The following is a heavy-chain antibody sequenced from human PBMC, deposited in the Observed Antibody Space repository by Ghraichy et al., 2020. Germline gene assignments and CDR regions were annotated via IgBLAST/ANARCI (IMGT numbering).Heavy chain of an antibody. D-gene: IGHD3-10*01. V-gene: IGHV4-59*01. CDR1: GGSISSYY. CDR3: ARGGESPGAFDI. CDR2: IYYSGST. Sequence: SLTCTVSGGSISSYYWSWIRQPPGKGLEWIGYIYYSGSTNYNPSLKSRVTISVDTSKNQFSLKLSSVTAADTAVYYCARGGESPGAFDIWGQGTMVTDSS. J-gene: IGHJ3*02.